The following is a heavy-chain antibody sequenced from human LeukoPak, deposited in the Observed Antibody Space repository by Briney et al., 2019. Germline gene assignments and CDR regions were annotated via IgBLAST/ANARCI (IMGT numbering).Heavy chain of an antibody. J-gene: IGHJ4*02. V-gene: IGHV3-23*01. D-gene: IGHD3-16*02. Sequence: GGSLRLSCAASGFTFSSYAMSWVRQAPGKGLEWVSAISGSGGSTYYADSVKGRFTISRGNSKNTLYLQMNSLRAEDTAVYYCAKDMDDYVWGSYRSDYWGQGTLVTVSS. CDR3: AKDMDDYVWGSYRSDY. CDR2: ISGSGGST. CDR1: GFTFSSYA.